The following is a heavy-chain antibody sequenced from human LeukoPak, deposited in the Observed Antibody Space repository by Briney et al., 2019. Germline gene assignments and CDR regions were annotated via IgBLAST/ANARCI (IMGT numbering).Heavy chain of an antibody. CDR2: VRSKANSYAT. CDR3: TRRADQFDY. V-gene: IGHV3-73*01. J-gene: IGHJ4*02. D-gene: IGHD2-2*01. Sequence: GGSLRLSCAASGFTFSGSAMHWVRQASGKGLAWVGRVRSKANSYATAYAASVKGRFTIYRDDSKNTAYLQMNSLKTEDTAVYYCTRRADQFDYWGQGTLVTVSS. CDR1: GFTFSGSA.